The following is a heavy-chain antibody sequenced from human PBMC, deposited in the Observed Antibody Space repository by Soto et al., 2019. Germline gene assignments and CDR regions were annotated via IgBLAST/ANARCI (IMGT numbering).Heavy chain of an antibody. Sequence: GASVKVSCKASGYTFTSYDINWVRQATGQGLEWMGWMNPNSGNTGYAQKFQGRVTMTRNTSISTAYMELSSLRSEDTAVYYCARPITXVRGVISYNYYYYGMDVWGQGTTVTVSS. V-gene: IGHV1-8*01. CDR3: ARPITXVRGVISYNYYYYGMDV. J-gene: IGHJ6*02. CDR2: MNPNSGNT. CDR1: GYTFTSYD. D-gene: IGHD3-10*01.